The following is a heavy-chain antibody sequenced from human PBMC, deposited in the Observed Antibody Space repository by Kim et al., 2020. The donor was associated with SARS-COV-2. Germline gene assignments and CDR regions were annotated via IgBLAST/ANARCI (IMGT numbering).Heavy chain of an antibody. V-gene: IGHV4-4*06. J-gene: IGHJ4*02. D-gene: IGHD3-3*01. CDR3: AREADYDFWSGYPNFDY. Sequence: LKSRVAMSVDPSKNQFSLKLSSVTAADTAVYYCAREADYDFWSGYPNFDYWGQGTLVTVSS.